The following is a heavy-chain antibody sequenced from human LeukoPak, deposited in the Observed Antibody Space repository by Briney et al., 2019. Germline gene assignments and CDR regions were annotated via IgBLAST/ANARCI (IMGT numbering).Heavy chain of an antibody. V-gene: IGHV3-74*01. D-gene: IGHD3-3*01. Sequence: PGGSLRLSCAASGFTVSNNYMSWVRQAPGKGLVWVSRINSDGSSTSYADSVKGRFTISRDNAKNTLYLQMNSLRAEDTAVYYCARGRKDSTIFGVVIPNNYYYYGMDVWGQGTTVTVSS. CDR3: ARGRKDSTIFGVVIPNNYYYYGMDV. J-gene: IGHJ6*02. CDR2: INSDGSST. CDR1: GFTVSNNY.